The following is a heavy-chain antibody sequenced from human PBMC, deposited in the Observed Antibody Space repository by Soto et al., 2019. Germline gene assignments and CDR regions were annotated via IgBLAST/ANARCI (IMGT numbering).Heavy chain of an antibody. CDR1: GGSISSGGYY. D-gene: IGHD3-22*01. J-gene: IGHJ4*02. V-gene: IGHV4-31*01. CDR2: IYYSGST. Sequence: QVQLQESGPGLVKPSQTLSLTCTVSGGSISSGGYYWSWIRQHPGKGLERIGYIYYSGSTYYNPSLKSLGNISVDTSKNQFSLKLSSVTAADTAVYYCARVWASSGSDYWGQGTLVTVSS. CDR3: ARVWASSGSDY.